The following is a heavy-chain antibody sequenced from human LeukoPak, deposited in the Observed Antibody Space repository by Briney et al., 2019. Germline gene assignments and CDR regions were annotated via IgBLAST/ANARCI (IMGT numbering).Heavy chain of an antibody. J-gene: IGHJ4*02. Sequence: PSETLSLTCAVYGGSFSGYYWGWIPQPPGKGLGWIGEINHSGSTNYNPSPNSRVTISVDTSKNQFSLKLSSVTAADTAVYYCARGFPSVISFVGYWGQGTLVTVSS. CDR3: ARGFPSVISFVGY. CDR1: GGSFSGYY. V-gene: IGHV4-34*01. CDR2: INHSGST. D-gene: IGHD2/OR15-2a*01.